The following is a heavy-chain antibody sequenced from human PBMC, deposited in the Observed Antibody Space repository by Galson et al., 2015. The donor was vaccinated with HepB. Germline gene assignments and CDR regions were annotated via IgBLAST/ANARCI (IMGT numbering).Heavy chain of an antibody. CDR1: GFTFSSYW. D-gene: IGHD3-3*01. CDR2: IKQDGSEK. CDR3: ARVVPLTFGGAGWFDP. Sequence: SLRLSCAASGFTFSSYWMSWVRQAPGKGLEWVANIKQDGSEKYYVDSVKGRFTISRDNAKNSLYLQMNSLRAEDTAVYYCARVVPLTFGGAGWFDPWGQGTLVTVSS. J-gene: IGHJ5*02. V-gene: IGHV3-7*03.